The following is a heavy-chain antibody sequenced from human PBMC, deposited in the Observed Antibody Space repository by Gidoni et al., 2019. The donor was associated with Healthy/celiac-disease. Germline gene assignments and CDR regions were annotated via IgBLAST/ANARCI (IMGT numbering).Heavy chain of an antibody. V-gene: IGHV1-2*02. D-gene: IGHD4-4*01. CDR2: INPNSGGT. Sequence: QVQLVQSGAEVTKPGASVTVSCKASGSTFTGYYMHWGRQAPGQGLEWMGWINPNSGGTNYAQKFQGRVTMTRDTSISTAYMELSRLRSDDTAVYYCAFTVTTDYWFDPWGQGTLVTVSS. J-gene: IGHJ5*02. CDR3: AFTVTTDYWFDP. CDR1: GSTFTGYY.